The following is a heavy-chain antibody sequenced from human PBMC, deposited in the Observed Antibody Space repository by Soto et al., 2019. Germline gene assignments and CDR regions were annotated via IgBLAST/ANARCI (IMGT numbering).Heavy chain of an antibody. J-gene: IGHJ4*02. D-gene: IGHD3-22*01. V-gene: IGHV3-30-3*01. CDR2: MSPNGDNQ. CDR3: ASGAAFYYDTSRY. CDR1: GFSFSIHA. Sequence: VQLVESGGGQVKPGGSLRLSCAASGFSFSIHALHWIRQAPGEGLEWVAVMSPNGDNQYYADSVKGRFTISRDTSKSTLSLQMTSLRPEDTAVYYCASGAAFYYDTSRYWGQGTLVTVSS.